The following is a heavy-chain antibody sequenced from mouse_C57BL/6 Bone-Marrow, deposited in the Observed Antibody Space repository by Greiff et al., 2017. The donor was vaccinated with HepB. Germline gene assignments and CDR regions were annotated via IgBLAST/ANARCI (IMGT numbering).Heavy chain of an antibody. Sequence: DVKLVESGGGLVQPGGSLKLSCAASGFTFSDYYMYWVRQTPEKRLEWVAYISNGGGSTYYPDTVKGRFTISRDNAKNTLYLQMSRLKSEDTAMYYCARQPYYGSSYRYFDVWGTGTTVTVSS. V-gene: IGHV5-12*01. D-gene: IGHD1-1*01. CDR1: GFTFSDYY. CDR3: ARQPYYGSSYRYFDV. CDR2: ISNGGGST. J-gene: IGHJ1*03.